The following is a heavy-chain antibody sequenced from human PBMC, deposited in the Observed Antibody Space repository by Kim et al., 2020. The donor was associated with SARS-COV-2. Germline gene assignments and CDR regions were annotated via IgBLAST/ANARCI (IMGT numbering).Heavy chain of an antibody. V-gene: IGHV1-8*01. CDR3: ARALARKARGSGSYLLDY. J-gene: IGHJ4*02. Sequence: ASVKVSCKASGYTFTSYDINWVRQATGQGLEWMGWMNPNSGNTGYAQKFQGRVTMTRNTSISTAYMELSSLRSEDTAVYYCARALARKARGSGSYLLDYWGQGTLVTVSS. CDR2: MNPNSGNT. CDR1: GYTFTSYD. D-gene: IGHD3-10*01.